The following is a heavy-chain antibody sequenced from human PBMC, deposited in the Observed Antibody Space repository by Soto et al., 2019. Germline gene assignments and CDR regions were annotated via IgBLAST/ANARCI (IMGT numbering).Heavy chain of an antibody. D-gene: IGHD2-21*02. V-gene: IGHV1-18*01. CDR1: GYTFTGYG. Sequence: QVQLVQSGAEVKKPGASVKVSCKASGYTFTGYGISWVRQAPGQGLEWMGWISAYNGNTNYAQKLQGRVTMTTDTSTSTAYMELRSLRSDDTAVYYCARGLDCGGDCYPSGMDVWGQGTTVTVSS. CDR3: ARGLDCGGDCYPSGMDV. CDR2: ISAYNGNT. J-gene: IGHJ6*02.